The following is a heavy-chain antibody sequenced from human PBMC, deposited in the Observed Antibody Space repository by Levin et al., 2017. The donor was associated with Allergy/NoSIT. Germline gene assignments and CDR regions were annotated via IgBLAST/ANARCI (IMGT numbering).Heavy chain of an antibody. J-gene: IGHJ4*02. CDR2: ISGSGEDI. CDR3: ARGITIFGIGRLDY. Sequence: GGSLRLSCAASGFTFKNSAMGWVRQAPGQGLEWVSGISGSGEDIHYADSLKGRLTISRDNSKSPLYLQINSLRVEDTATYYCARGITIFGIGRLDYWGQGTPVTVSS. V-gene: IGHV3-23*01. D-gene: IGHD3-3*01. CDR1: GFTFKNSA.